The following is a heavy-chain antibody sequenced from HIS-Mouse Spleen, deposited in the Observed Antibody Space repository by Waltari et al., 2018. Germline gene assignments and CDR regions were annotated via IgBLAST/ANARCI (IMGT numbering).Heavy chain of an antibody. Sequence: QLQLQESGPGLVKPSETLSLTCTVSGGSISSRSSYWGWIRQPPGKGLEWIGGIYYSGSTYYNPSLKSRVTISVDTSKNQFSLKLSSVTAADTAVYYCAREIPYSSSWYDWYFDLWGRGTLVTVSS. CDR1: GGSISSRSSY. V-gene: IGHV4-39*07. J-gene: IGHJ2*01. D-gene: IGHD6-13*01. CDR2: IYYSGST. CDR3: AREIPYSSSWYDWYFDL.